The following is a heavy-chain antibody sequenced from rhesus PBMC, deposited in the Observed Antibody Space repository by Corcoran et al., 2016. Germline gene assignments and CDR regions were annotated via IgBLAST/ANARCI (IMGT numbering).Heavy chain of an antibody. D-gene: IGHD6-37*01. Sequence: QVQLQESGPGLLKPSETLSLTCAVSGGSISGGYYWGWIRQHPGKGLAWNGNLFGYSARTFYNPSLTSRVTVSKDASKNQFSLRLTSVTAADTAVYYCARATSYSGCWGSQLECSTTYFDSWGQGVLVTVSS. J-gene: IGHJ4*01. CDR1: GGSISGGYY. CDR2: LFGYSART. V-gene: IGHV4S7*01. CDR3: ARATSYSGCWGSQLECSTTYFDS.